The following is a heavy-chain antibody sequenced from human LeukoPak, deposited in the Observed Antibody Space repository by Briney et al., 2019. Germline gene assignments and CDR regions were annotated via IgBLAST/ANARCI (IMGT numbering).Heavy chain of an antibody. D-gene: IGHD2-2*02. J-gene: IGHJ4*02. CDR3: ASPEGSSTSCYNCFDY. V-gene: IGHV4-61*02. Sequence: PSQTLSLTCTVSGGSISSGSYYWSWIRQPAGKGLEWIGRIYTSGSTNYNPSLKSRVTISVDTSKNRFSLKLSSVTAADTAVYYCASPEGSSTSCYNCFDYWGQGTLVTVSS. CDR1: GGSISSGSYY. CDR2: IYTSGST.